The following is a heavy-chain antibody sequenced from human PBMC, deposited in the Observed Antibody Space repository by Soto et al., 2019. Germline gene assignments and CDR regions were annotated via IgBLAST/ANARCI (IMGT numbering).Heavy chain of an antibody. J-gene: IGHJ4*02. CDR1: GFVFSNYA. V-gene: IGHV3-48*01. CDR3: ARDRNYYSSGSYEDY. Sequence: EVQLVESGGGLVQPGGSLRLSCAASGFVFSNYAMHWFRQAPGKGLEWVSFIGSGGFTKFYTDSVKGRFTVSKDNARKSLYLQMNSLRAEDTAVYYCARDRNYYSSGSYEDYWGQGILVTVSS. D-gene: IGHD3-10*01. CDR2: IGSGGFTK.